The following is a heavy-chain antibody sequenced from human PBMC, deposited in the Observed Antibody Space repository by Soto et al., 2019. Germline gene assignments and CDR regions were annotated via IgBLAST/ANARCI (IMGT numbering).Heavy chain of an antibody. Sequence: SETLSLTCTVSGDSIISSDFYWGWVRQPPGKGLEWIGGIFYLGSSYYNPSLKSRVTMSVDTSKNQFSLRLRSVTAADTALYFCARHSLALRKNNWFDPWGQGIMVTVSS. D-gene: IGHD3-3*02. J-gene: IGHJ5*02. V-gene: IGHV4-39*01. CDR1: GDSIISSDFY. CDR3: ARHSLALRKNNWFDP. CDR2: IFYLGSS.